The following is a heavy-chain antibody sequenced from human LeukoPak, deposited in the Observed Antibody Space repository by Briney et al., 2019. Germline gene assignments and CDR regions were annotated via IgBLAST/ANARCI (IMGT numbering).Heavy chain of an antibody. CDR2: ISSSSSTI. CDR1: GFTFSSYS. D-gene: IGHD1-1*01. V-gene: IGHV3-48*01. CDR3: ARVLGLERRPSDH. Sequence: GGSLRLSCAASGFTFSSYSMNWVRQAPGKGLEWVSYISSSSSTIYYADSVKGRFTISRDNAKNSLYLQMNSLRAEDTAVYYCARVLGLERRPSDHWGQGTLVTVSS. J-gene: IGHJ4*02.